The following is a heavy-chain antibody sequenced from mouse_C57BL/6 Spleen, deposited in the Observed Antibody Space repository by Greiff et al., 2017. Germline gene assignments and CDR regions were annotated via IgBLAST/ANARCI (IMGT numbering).Heavy chain of an antibody. CDR1: GYTFTSYW. CDR3: ARWDTTVVEGAMDY. D-gene: IGHD1-1*01. V-gene: IGHV1-64*01. J-gene: IGHJ4*01. Sequence: QVQLKQPGAELVKPGASVKLSCKASGYTFTSYWMHWVKQRPGQGLEWIGMIHPNSGSTNYNEKFKSKATLTVDKSSSTAYMQLSSLTSEDSAVYYCARWDTTVVEGAMDYWGQGTSVTVSS. CDR2: IHPNSGST.